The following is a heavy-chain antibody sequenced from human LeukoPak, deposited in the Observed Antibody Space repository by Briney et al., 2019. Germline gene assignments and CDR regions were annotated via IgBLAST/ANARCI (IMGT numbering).Heavy chain of an antibody. Sequence: SVKVSCKASRGTFSSYAISWVRQAPGQGLEWMVRIIPIFGTANYAQKFQGRVAITTDESTSTAYMELSTLRSDDTAVYYCARERPPGDSSNWFLEGYFDIWGQGTLVTVSS. D-gene: IGHD6-13*01. CDR3: ARERPPGDSSNWFLEGYFDI. CDR1: RGTFSSYA. V-gene: IGHV1-69*05. J-gene: IGHJ4*02. CDR2: IIPIFGTA.